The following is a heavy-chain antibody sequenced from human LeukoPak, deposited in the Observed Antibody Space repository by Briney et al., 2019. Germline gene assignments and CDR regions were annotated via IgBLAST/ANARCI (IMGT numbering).Heavy chain of an antibody. D-gene: IGHD1-26*01. Sequence: PGGSLRLSCAASGFSFSTYNMNWVRQAPGQRLEWVSSITSGSSYIYYADSVKGRFTISRDSAKSSLYLQMDSLRAEDTAVYYCARDPYSGNYGAYYYYYMDVWGKGTTVTISS. V-gene: IGHV3-21*01. CDR1: GFSFSTYN. J-gene: IGHJ6*03. CDR2: ITSGSSYI. CDR3: ARDPYSGNYGAYYYYYMDV.